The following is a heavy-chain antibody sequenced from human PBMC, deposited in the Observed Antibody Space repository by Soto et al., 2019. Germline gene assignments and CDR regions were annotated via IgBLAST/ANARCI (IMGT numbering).Heavy chain of an antibody. D-gene: IGHD5-18*01. CDR3: AREPTLYSYGLFGVRWFDP. CDR1: GGSVSSGSYY. Sequence: SETLSLTCTVSGGSVSSGSYYWSWIRQPPGKGLEWIGYIYYSGSTNYNPSFKSRVTISVDTSKNQFSLKLSSVTAADTAVYYCAREPTLYSYGLFGVRWFDPWGQGTLDTSPQ. V-gene: IGHV4-61*01. J-gene: IGHJ5*02. CDR2: IYYSGST.